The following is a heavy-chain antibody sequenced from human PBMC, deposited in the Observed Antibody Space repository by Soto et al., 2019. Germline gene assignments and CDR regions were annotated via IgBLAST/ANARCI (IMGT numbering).Heavy chain of an antibody. CDR2: MNPNSGNT. V-gene: IGHV1-8*01. D-gene: IGHD2-15*01. CDR3: ATSSNIVVVVAATGMDV. Sequence: ASVKVSCKASGYTFTSYDINWVRQATGQGLEWMGWMNPNSGNTGYAQKFQGRVTMTRNTSISTAYMELSSLRSEDTAVYYCATSSNIVVVVAATGMDVWGQGTTVTVS. J-gene: IGHJ6*02. CDR1: GYTFTSYD.